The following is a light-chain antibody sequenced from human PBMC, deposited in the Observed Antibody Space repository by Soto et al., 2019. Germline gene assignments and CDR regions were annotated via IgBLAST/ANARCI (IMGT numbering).Light chain of an antibody. CDR2: DVS. CDR1: SSDVGGYNY. Sequence: SAQRHPGTECGSRWHPNTINSTGTSSDVGGYNYVSWYQQHPGKAPKLMIYDVSNRPSGVSNRFSGSKSGNTASLTISGLQAEDEADYYCSSYTSSSTLPYVFGTGTKVTVL. CDR3: SSYTSSSTLPYV. J-gene: IGLJ1*01. V-gene: IGLV2-14*01.